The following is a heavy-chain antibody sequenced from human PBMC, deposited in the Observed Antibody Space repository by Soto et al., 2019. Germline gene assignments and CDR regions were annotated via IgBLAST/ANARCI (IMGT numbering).Heavy chain of an antibody. CDR1: GGSISSYY. CDR2: IYYSGST. D-gene: IGHD6-13*01. J-gene: IGHJ4*02. Sequence: SETLSLTCTVSGGSISSYYWSWIRQPPGKGLEWIGYIYYSGSTNYNPSLKSRVTISVDTSKNQFSLKLSSVTAADTAVYYCARGRIAAAGSFDYWGQGTLVTVSS. CDR3: ARGRIAAAGSFDY. V-gene: IGHV4-59*01.